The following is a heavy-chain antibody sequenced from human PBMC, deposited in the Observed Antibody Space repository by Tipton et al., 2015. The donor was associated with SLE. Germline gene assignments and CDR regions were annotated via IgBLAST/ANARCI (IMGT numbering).Heavy chain of an antibody. D-gene: IGHD6-19*01. CDR3: ARPLRVAVARGAFDI. CDR1: GGTFSSYA. CDR2: IIPILGIA. V-gene: IGHV1-69*09. J-gene: IGHJ3*02. Sequence: QLVQSGAEVKKPGSSVKVSCKASGGTFSSYAISWVRQAPGQGLEWMGRIIPILGIANYAQKFQGRVTITADKSTSTAYMELSSLRSEDTAVYYCARPLRVAVARGAFDIWGQGTMVTVSS.